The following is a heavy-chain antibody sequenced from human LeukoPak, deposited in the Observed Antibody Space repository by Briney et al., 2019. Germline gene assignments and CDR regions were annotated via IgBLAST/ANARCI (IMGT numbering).Heavy chain of an antibody. Sequence: SETLSLTCTVSGGSISSGSYYWSWIRQPAGKGLEWIGRIYTSGSTNYNPSLKSRVTISVDTSKNQFSLKLSSVTAADTAVYYCARIAMVAATQWFDPWGQGTLVTSPQ. CDR2: IYTSGST. V-gene: IGHV4-61*02. D-gene: IGHD2-15*01. J-gene: IGHJ5*02. CDR3: ARIAMVAATQWFDP. CDR1: GGSISSGSYY.